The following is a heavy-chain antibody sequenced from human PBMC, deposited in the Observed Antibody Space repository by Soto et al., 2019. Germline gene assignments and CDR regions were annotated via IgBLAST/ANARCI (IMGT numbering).Heavy chain of an antibody. CDR2: ISGSGGST. CDR1: GFTFSSYA. D-gene: IGHD6-6*01. CDR3: AKDQGTYSSSSYGFKDY. V-gene: IGHV3-23*01. J-gene: IGHJ4*02. Sequence: PGGSLRLSCAASGFTFSSYAMSWVRQAPGKGLEWVSAISGSGGSTYYADSVKGRFTISRDNSKNTLYLQMNSLRAEDTAVYYCAKDQGTYSSSSYGFKDYWGQGTLVTVSS.